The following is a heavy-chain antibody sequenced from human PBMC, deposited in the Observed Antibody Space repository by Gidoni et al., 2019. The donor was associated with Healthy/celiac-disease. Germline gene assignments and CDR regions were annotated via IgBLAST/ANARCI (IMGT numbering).Heavy chain of an antibody. V-gene: IGHV3-53*01. CDR2: IYSGGST. D-gene: IGHD2-15*01. Sequence: EVQLVESGGGLIQTGGSLRLSCAASGFTVSSNYMSWVRQAPGKGLVWVSVIYSGGSTYYTDSVKGRFTISRDNSKNTLYLQMSSLRAEDTAVYYCASFPVRYCSGGSCYPNDYWGQGTLVTVSS. CDR3: ASFPVRYCSGGSCYPNDY. J-gene: IGHJ4*02. CDR1: GFTVSSNY.